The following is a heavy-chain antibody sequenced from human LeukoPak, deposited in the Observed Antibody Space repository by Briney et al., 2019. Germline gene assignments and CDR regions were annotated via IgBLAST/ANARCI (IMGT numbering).Heavy chain of an antibody. J-gene: IGHJ3*02. V-gene: IGHV3-23*01. D-gene: IGHD3-10*01. CDR2: ISGSAGST. Sequence: GGSLRLSCAASGFTFSSYAMTWVRQAPGKGLEWVSAISGSAGSTYYADSVKGRFTISRDNAKNSLYLQTNSLRAEDTAVYYCARGPGRGNAFDIWGQGTMVTVSS. CDR1: GFTFSSYA. CDR3: ARGPGRGNAFDI.